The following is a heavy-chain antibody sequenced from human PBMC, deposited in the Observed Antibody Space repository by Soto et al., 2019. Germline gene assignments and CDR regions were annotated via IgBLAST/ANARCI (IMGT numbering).Heavy chain of an antibody. CDR3: AKALRYCSSTTCPPYYGLDV. CDR2: ISYDGSNT. V-gene: IGHV3-30*18. Sequence: QVQLVESGGGVVQPGRSLRLSCAASGFTFSSYGMHWVRQAPGKGLEWVAVISYDGSNTYYADSVKGRFTISRDNSRNTLYLQMNSLRAEDTAVYYCAKALRYCSSTTCPPYYGLDVWGQGTTVTVSS. D-gene: IGHD2-2*01. J-gene: IGHJ6*02. CDR1: GFTFSSYG.